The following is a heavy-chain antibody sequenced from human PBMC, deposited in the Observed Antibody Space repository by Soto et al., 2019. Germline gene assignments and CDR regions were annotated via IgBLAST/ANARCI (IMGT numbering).Heavy chain of an antibody. CDR1: GYTFTGYY. CDR3: ARAKVQLVGDYYYYYGMDV. D-gene: IGHD6-6*01. CDR2: INPNSGGT. Sequence: ASVKVSCKASGYTFTGYYMHWVRQAPGQGLEWMGWINPNSGGTNYAQKFQGRVTMTRDTSISTAYMELSRLRSDDTAVYYCARAKVQLVGDYYYYYGMDVWGQGTPVTVYS. J-gene: IGHJ6*02. V-gene: IGHV1-2*02.